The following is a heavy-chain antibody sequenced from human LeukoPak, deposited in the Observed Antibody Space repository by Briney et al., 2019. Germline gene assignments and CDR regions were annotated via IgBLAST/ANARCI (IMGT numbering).Heavy chain of an antibody. CDR2: ISSSSSYI. J-gene: IGHJ4*02. D-gene: IGHD3-22*01. Sequence: GGSLRLSCAASGFTFSSYSMNWVRQAAGKGLEWVSSISSSSSYIYYADSVKGRFTISRDNAKNSLYLQMNSLRAEDTAVYYCARSAYYYDSSHFGPDYWGQGTLVTVSS. CDR1: GFTFSSYS. V-gene: IGHV3-21*01. CDR3: ARSAYYYDSSHFGPDY.